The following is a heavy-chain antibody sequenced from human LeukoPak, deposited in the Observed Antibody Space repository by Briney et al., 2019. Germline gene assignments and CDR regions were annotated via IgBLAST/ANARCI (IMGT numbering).Heavy chain of an antibody. CDR1: GFTFSSYA. J-gene: IGHJ4*02. CDR3: AREDGYSGSD. CDR2: ISGNGGYT. D-gene: IGHD1-26*01. V-gene: IGHV3-23*01. Sequence: GGSLRLSCAASGFTFSSYAMSWVRQAPGKGLEWVAGISGNGGYTYHADSVKGRFTISRDNSKNTLYMQMNSLRAEDTAVYYCAREDGYSGSDWGQGTLVTVSS.